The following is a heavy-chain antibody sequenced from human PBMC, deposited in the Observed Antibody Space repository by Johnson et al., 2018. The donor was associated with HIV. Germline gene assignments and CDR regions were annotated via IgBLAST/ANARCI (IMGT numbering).Heavy chain of an antibody. Sequence: VQLVESGGGLIQPGGSLRVSCAASGFSVSGNYMSWVRQAPGKGLVWVSRINSDGSSTSYADSVKGRFTISRDNAKKSLYLQMNSLRAEDTAVFYCARDQRGYSGYHLLDDAFDIWGQGTMVSVSS. V-gene: IGHV3-74*01. J-gene: IGHJ3*02. CDR2: INSDGSST. D-gene: IGHD5-12*01. CDR1: GFSVSGNY. CDR3: ARDQRGYSGYHLLDDAFDI.